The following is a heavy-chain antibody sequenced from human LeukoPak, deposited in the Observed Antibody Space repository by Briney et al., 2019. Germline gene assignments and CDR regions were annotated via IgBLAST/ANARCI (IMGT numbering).Heavy chain of an antibody. J-gene: IGHJ4*02. CDR3: ARNFVVVVVSGGYYFDY. D-gene: IGHD3-22*01. Sequence: PSETLSLTCTVSGGSISSSSYYWGWIRQPPGRGLEWIGNSYYSGSTYYTPSLKSRVTISVDTSKNQFSLKLSSVTAADTAVYYCARNFVVVVVSGGYYFDYWGQGTLVTVSA. V-gene: IGHV4-39*01. CDR1: GGSISSSSYY. CDR2: SYYSGST.